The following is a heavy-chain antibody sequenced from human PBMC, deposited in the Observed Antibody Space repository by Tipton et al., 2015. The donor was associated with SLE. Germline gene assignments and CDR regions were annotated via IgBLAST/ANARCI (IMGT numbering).Heavy chain of an antibody. J-gene: IGHJ3*02. CDR3: ARDHVPRFTWLANDAFDI. CDR2: ISPNSGGT. CDR1: GYTFTSYG. V-gene: IGHV1-2*02. D-gene: IGHD3-22*01. Sequence: QLVQSGVEVKKPGASVKVSCKASGYTFTSYGISWVRQAPGQGLEWMGWISPNSGGTNSAQKFQGRVTMTTDTSTSTAYMELSRLRSDDTAVYYCARDHVPRFTWLANDAFDIWGQGTMVTVSS.